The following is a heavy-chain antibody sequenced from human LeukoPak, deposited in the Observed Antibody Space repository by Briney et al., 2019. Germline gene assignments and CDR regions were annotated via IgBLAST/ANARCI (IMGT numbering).Heavy chain of an antibody. J-gene: IGHJ4*02. CDR3: ARYVVVTAYFDY. Sequence: SQTLSLTCAISGDSVSSNSAAWNWIRQSPSRGLEWLGRTYYRSKWYNDYAVSVKSRITINPDTSKNQFSLKLSSVTAADTAVYYYARYVVVTAYFDYWGQGTLVTVSS. V-gene: IGHV6-1*01. CDR1: GDSVSSNSAA. CDR2: TYYRSKWYN. D-gene: IGHD2-21*02.